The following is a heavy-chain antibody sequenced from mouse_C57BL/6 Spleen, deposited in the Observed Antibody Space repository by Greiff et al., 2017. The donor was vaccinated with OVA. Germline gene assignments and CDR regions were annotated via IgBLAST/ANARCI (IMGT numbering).Heavy chain of an antibody. J-gene: IGHJ3*01. D-gene: IGHD1-1*01. V-gene: IGHV1-47*01. CDR2: FHPYNDDT. CDR3: AIHYYGSSYPFDY. CDR1: GYTFTTYP. Sequence: VQLQESGAELVKPGASVKMSCKASGYTFTTYPIEWMKQNHGKSLEWIGNFHPYNDDTKYNEKFKGKATLTVEKSSSTVYLELSRLTSDDSAVYYCAIHYYGSSYPFDYWGQGTLVTVSA.